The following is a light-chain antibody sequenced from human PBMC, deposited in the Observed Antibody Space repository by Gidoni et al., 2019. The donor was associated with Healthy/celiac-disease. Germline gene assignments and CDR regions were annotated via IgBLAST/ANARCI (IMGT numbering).Light chain of an antibody. CDR2: GAS. J-gene: IGKJ1*01. V-gene: IGKV3-20*01. Sequence: PGTLSLSPGERATLSCRARQSVSSSYLAWYQQKPGQAPRLLIYGASSRATGIPDRFSGSGSGTDFTLTISRLEPEDFAVYYCQQYGSSPWTFGQGTKVEIK. CDR1: QSVSSSY. CDR3: QQYGSSPWT.